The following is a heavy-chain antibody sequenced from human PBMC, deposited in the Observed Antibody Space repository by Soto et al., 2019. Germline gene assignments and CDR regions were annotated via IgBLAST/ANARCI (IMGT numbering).Heavy chain of an antibody. J-gene: IGHJ4*02. CDR3: ARTSPVAGGFDY. CDR2: IYYST. Sequence: QVQLQESGPGLVKPSETLSLTCTVSGGSISGYYWSWIRQPPGKGLEWIGYIYYSTNYNPSLKSRVPISVDTSKNQLSLKLTSVTAADTAVYYCARTSPVAGGFDYWGQGTLVTVSS. D-gene: IGHD6-19*01. CDR1: GGSISGYY. V-gene: IGHV4-59*01.